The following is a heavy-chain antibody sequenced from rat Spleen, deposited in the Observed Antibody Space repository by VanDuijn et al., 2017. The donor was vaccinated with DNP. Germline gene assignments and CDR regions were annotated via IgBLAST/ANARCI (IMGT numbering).Heavy chain of an antibody. CDR2: ISTNGGTT. CDR3: TTESAGLRVWDY. J-gene: IGHJ2*01. Sequence: EVQLVESGGGLVQPGRSLKLSCAASGFTFSNYAMAWARQAPTKGLEWVATISTNGGTTYYRDPVKGRFTISRDNAKSTLYLQMDSLRSEDTATYYCTTESAGLRVWDYWGQGVMGTVSS. CDR1: GFTFSNYA. D-gene: IGHD1-4*01. V-gene: IGHV5-27*01.